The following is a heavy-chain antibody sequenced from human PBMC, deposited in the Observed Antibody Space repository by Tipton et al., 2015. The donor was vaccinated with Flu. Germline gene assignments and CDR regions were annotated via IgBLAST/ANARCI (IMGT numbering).Heavy chain of an antibody. CDR3: ARIYYYGSGDYYLDS. CDR2: IYTTGST. J-gene: IGHJ4*02. Sequence: LRLSCTVSGGSISSGSYYWSWIRQPAGKGLEWIGRIYTTGSTNYNPSPKSRVTISADTSKNKFSLELRPVTAADTAVYYCARIYYYGSGDYYLDSWGQGTLVTVSS. V-gene: IGHV4-61*02. CDR1: GGSISSGSYY. D-gene: IGHD3-10*01.